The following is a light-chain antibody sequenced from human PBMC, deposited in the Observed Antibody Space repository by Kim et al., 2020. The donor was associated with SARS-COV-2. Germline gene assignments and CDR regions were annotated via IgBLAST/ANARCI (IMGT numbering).Light chain of an antibody. CDR2: SAS. J-gene: IGKJ1*01. V-gene: IGKV3-20*01. CDR3: QQYGSSPWT. CDR1: QSVHSGS. Sequence: APGERATLSCRASQSVHSGSLAWYQHKPGQAPRLLIYSASTRATGIPDRFSGSASGTDFTLTISRLEPEDFAVYFCQQYGSSPWTFGQGTKVDIK.